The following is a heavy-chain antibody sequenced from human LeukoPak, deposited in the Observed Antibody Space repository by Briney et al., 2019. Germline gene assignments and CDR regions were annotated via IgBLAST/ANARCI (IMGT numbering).Heavy chain of an antibody. D-gene: IGHD3-3*01. V-gene: IGHV1-46*03. CDR2: INPSGGNT. CDR3: TRDHVGDYYFMDV. J-gene: IGHJ6*03. CDR1: GYTFTDYY. Sequence: AASVKVSCKASGYTFTDYYMHWVRQAPGQGLEWMGIINPSGGNTRYAQKIQGRVTMTRDTSTSTVYMELSSLRSEDTAVYFCTRDHVGDYYFMDVWGEGTTVTVSS.